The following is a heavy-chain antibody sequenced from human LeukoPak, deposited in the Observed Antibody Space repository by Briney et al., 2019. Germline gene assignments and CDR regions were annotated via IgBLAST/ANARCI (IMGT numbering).Heavy chain of an antibody. CDR1: GGTFSSYA. J-gene: IGHJ5*02. V-gene: IGHV1-69*05. CDR3: ARENTSGSYRRINWFDT. Sequence: GASVKLSCKASGGTFSSYAISWVRQPPGQGLEWMGGIIPIFGTANYAQKFQGRVTFTTDDSTSTAYMELSSLRSEDTAVYYCARENTSGSYRRINWFDTWGQGTLVTVSS. D-gene: IGHD1-26*01. CDR2: IIPIFGTA.